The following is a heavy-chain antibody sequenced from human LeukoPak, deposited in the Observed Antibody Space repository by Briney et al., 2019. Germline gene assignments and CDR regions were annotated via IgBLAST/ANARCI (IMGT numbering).Heavy chain of an antibody. CDR2: IYHSGST. CDR3: ARDIVVVPAAQDY. D-gene: IGHD2-2*01. J-gene: IGHJ4*02. V-gene: IGHV4-38-2*02. Sequence: SETLSLTCAVSGYSISSGYYWGWIRQPPGEGLEWIGSIYHSGSTYYNPSLKSRVTISVDTSKNQFSLKLSSVTAADTAVYYCARDIVVVPAAQDYWGQGTLVTVSS. CDR1: GYSISSGYY.